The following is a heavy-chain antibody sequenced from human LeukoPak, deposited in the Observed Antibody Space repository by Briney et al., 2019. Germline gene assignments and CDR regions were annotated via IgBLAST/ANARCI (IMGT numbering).Heavy chain of an antibody. D-gene: IGHD1-14*01. J-gene: IGHJ4*02. Sequence: GGSLRLSCAASGFTFSSYWMHWVRQAPGEGLMWVSHINSDGSTATYADSVKGRFTISRDNAKNTLYLQIKSLRAEDTAVYYCATKGLMITGTPFDYWGQGTLVSVSS. CDR2: INSDGSTA. CDR1: GFTFSSYW. CDR3: ATKGLMITGTPFDY. V-gene: IGHV3-74*01.